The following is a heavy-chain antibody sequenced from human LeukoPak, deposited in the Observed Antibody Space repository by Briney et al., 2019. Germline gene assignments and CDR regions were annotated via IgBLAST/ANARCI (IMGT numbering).Heavy chain of an antibody. CDR3: AKGRYCSTGSCSYSDD. J-gene: IGHJ4*02. V-gene: IGHV3-23*01. D-gene: IGHD2-15*01. CDR2: ISASGGST. Sequence: GGSLRLSCAASGVTTSSYTMSWVRQAPGKGLEWVSVISASGGSTDYADSVKGRFTTSRDNSKNTLYLQMNSLRAEDTAVYYCAKGRYCSTGSCSYSDDWGQGTLVTVSS. CDR1: GVTTSSYT.